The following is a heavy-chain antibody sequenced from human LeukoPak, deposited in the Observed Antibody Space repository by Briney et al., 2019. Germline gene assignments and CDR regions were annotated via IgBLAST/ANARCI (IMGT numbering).Heavy chain of an antibody. CDR2: INPSGGST. Sequence: ASVKVSCKASGYTFTNYYIHWVRQAPGQGLECMGIINPSGGSTSYAQKFQGRVTMTRDMSTSTVYMELSSLRSEDTAVYYCVRSGRGNYYYYYMDVWGKGTTITVSS. J-gene: IGHJ6*03. CDR3: VRSGRGNYYYYYMDV. V-gene: IGHV1-46*01. CDR1: GYTFTNYY. D-gene: IGHD1-1*01.